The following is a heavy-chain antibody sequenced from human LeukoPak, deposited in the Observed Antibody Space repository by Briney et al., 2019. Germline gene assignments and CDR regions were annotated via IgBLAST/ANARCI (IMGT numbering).Heavy chain of an antibody. V-gene: IGHV1-69*13. CDR1: GGTFIIYA. CDR3: ARGGRYYYDSSGYYNFDY. Sequence: SVKVSFKASGGTFIIYAISWVRQAPGQGLEWMGGIIPIFGTANYAQKFQGRVTITADESTSTAYMELSSLRSEDTAVYYCARGGRYYYDSSGYYNFDYWGQGTLVTVSS. CDR2: IIPIFGTA. J-gene: IGHJ4*02. D-gene: IGHD3-22*01.